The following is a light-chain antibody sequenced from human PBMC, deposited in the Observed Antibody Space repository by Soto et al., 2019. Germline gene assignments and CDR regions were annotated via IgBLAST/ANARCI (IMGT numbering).Light chain of an antibody. V-gene: IGLV1-47*01. J-gene: IGLJ7*01. Sequence: QPVLTQPPSASGTPGQRVTISCSGSSSNIGSNYVFWYQQIPGTAPKLLIYRNDQRPSGVPDRLSGSKSGTSASLAISGLRSEDEADYYCAAWDDTLSGPVFGGGTKLTVL. CDR3: AAWDDTLSGPV. CDR2: RND. CDR1: SSNIGSNY.